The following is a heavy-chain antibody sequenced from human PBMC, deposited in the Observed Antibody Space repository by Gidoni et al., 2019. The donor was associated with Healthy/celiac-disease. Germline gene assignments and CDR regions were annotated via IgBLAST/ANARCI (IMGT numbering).Heavy chain of an antibody. J-gene: IGHJ4*02. V-gene: IGHV3-23*01. CDR1: GFTFSSYA. CDR3: AKKGDSFDY. CDR2: ISGSGGST. Sequence: EVQLLASVGGLVQPGGSLSPSCAASGFTFSSYAMSWVRQDPGQGLEWVSAISGSGGSTYYADSVKGRFTISRDNSKNTLYLQMNSLRAEDTAVYYCAKKGDSFDYWGQGTLVTVSS. D-gene: IGHD3-22*01.